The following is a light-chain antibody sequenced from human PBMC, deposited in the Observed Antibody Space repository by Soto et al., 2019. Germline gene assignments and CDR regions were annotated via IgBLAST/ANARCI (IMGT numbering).Light chain of an antibody. V-gene: IGKV3-15*01. Sequence: EIVTTESSASLGASPVERLTLSCGASQSLSSNLAWYQQKPGQAHRLLIYGAYTRATDIAARFSGSGSGTEFTLTIRSLQSEDFAVYFCKQYNNWPLAFGQGTRRETK. CDR2: GAY. CDR1: QSLSSN. CDR3: KQYNNWPLA. J-gene: IGKJ5*01.